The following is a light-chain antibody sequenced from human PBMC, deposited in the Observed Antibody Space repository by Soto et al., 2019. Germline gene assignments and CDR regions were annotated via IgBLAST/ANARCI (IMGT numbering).Light chain of an antibody. CDR1: SRDVGGSNY. Sequence: QSALIQPASVSGSPGQSITISCIGTSRDVGGSNYVSWYQHHPHRAPKLLIYEVSYRPSGVSSRFSGSKSGNTASLTISGLQAEDDADYYCSSYTSSNTLEVFGVGTKLTVL. V-gene: IGLV2-14*01. CDR2: EVS. J-gene: IGLJ1*01. CDR3: SSYTSSNTLEV.